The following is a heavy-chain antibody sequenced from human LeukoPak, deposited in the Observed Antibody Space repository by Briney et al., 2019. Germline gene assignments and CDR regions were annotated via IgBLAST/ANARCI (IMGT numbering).Heavy chain of an antibody. CDR2: INPSGGST. J-gene: IGHJ4*02. Sequence: GASVKVSCKASGYTFNNYYMHWVRQAPGQGLEWMGIINPSGGSTTYAPKFQGRVTMTRDTSTSTVYMELTGLRSEDTAVYYCAKEAVAATFYFDYWGQGALVTVSS. D-gene: IGHD2-15*01. CDR1: GYTFNNYY. V-gene: IGHV1-46*02. CDR3: AKEAVAATFYFDY.